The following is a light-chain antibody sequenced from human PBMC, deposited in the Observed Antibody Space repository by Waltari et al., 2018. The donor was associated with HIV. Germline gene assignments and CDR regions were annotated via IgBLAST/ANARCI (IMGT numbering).Light chain of an antibody. CDR2: RSN. CDR3: ATWDDSLSGPV. V-gene: IGLV1-47*01. CDR1: SSNIGSNY. Sequence: AISCSGSSSNIGSNYVYWYQQLPGTAPKVLIYRSNQRPSGVPDRFSGSKSGTSASLAISALRSEDEADYYCATWDDSLSGPVFGGGTKLTVL. J-gene: IGLJ3*02.